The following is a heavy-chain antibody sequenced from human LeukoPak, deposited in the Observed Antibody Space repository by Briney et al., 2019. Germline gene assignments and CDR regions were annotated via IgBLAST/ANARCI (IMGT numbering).Heavy chain of an antibody. V-gene: IGHV3-21*01. CDR3: ARNPMDSNSVD. J-gene: IGHJ4*02. Sequence: GGSLRLSCAASGFTFSSYAMSWVRQAPGKGLEWVSSISSSSSYIYYADSVKGRFTISRDNAKNSLYLQMNSLRAEDTAVYYCARNPMDSNSVDWGQGTLVTVSS. D-gene: IGHD4-11*01. CDR1: GFTFSSYA. CDR2: ISSSSSYI.